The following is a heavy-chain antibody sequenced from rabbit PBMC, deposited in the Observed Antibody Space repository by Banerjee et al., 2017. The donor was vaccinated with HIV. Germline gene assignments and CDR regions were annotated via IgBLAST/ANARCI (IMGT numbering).Heavy chain of an antibody. J-gene: IGHJ4*01. D-gene: IGHD2-1*01. Sequence: QSLEESGGDLVKPGASLTLTCTASGFSFSSNYWICWVRQAPGKGLEWIGCINTGTSGSTYYASWVNGRFTISKTSSTTVTLQMTSLTAADTATYFCARRAYGGYLFNLWGQGTLVTVS. CDR3: ARRAYGGYLFNL. CDR2: INTGTSGST. V-gene: IGHV1S40*01. CDR1: GFSFSSNYW.